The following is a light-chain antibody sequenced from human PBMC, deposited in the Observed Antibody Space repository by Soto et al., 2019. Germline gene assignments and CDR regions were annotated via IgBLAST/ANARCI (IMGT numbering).Light chain of an antibody. CDR3: QQYNNWPLT. CDR2: GAS. CDR1: QSVSRN. V-gene: IGKV3-15*01. Sequence: EKVMAQSPPTLSMFPREKNTLSLRASQSVSRNLAWYQQRPGQTPRLLFYGASTRATGIPARFSASGSGTEFILTISSLQSEDFAVYYCQQYNNWPLTFGGGTKV. J-gene: IGKJ4*01.